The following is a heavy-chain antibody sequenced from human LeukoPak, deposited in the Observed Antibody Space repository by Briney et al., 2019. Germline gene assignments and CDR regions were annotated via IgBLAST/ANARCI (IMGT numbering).Heavy chain of an antibody. CDR2: ISSSSSTR. D-gene: IGHD3-16*02. J-gene: IGHJ6*03. V-gene: IGHV3-48*04. CDR1: GFSFSSYS. Sequence: GGSLRLSCAASGFSFSSYSMNWVRQAPGKGLEWVSYISSSSSTRYYADSVQGRFTISRDNAKNSVYLRMNSLRAEDTAVYYCARGDRYYYYYMDVWGKGTTVTVSS. CDR3: ARGDRYYYYYMDV.